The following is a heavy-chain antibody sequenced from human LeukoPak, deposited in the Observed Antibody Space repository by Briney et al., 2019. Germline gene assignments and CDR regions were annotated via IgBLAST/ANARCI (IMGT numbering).Heavy chain of an antibody. D-gene: IGHD3-16*01. J-gene: IGHJ4*02. CDR1: GFTFSSYG. CDR3: AKEGGLLWDYFDY. V-gene: IGHV3-30*02. CDR2: IRYDGSNK. Sequence: GGSLRLSCAASGFTFSSYGMHWVRQASGKGLEWVAFIRYDGSNKYYADSVKGRFTISRDNSKNTLYLQMNSLRAEDTAVYYCAKEGGLLWDYFDYRGQGTLVTVSS.